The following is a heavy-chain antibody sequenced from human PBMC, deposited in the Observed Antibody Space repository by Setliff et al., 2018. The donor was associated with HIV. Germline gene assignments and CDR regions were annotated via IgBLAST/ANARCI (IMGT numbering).Heavy chain of an antibody. CDR2: INSDGSST. CDR1: GFTFSSYW. CDR3: ARWGYFNFWSGRYGMDV. V-gene: IGHV3-74*01. Sequence: PGESLKISCAASGFTFSSYWMHWVRQAPGKGLVWVSRINSDGSSTNYADSVKGRFTISRDNAKNTLYVQMNSLRAEDTAIYYCARWGYFNFWSGRYGMDVWGQGTTVTVSS. D-gene: IGHD3-3*01. J-gene: IGHJ6*02.